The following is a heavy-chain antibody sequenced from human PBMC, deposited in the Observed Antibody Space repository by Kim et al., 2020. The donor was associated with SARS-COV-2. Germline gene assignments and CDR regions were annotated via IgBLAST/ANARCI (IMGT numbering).Heavy chain of an antibody. CDR2: T. V-gene: IGHV4-59*09. D-gene: IGHD6-13*01. Sequence: TTNNPSLKSRVTISVDTAKNQFSLKLSSVTAADTAVYYCARGYSSSWFDPWGQGTLVTVSS. CDR3: ARGYSSSWFDP. J-gene: IGHJ5*02.